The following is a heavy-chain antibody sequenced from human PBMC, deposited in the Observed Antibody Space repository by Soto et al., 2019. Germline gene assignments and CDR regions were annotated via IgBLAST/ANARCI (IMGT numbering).Heavy chain of an antibody. CDR3: ARDVGQYCSSTSCYAFDI. CDR1: GYTFTGYY. V-gene: IGHV1-2*04. Sequence: ASVKVSCKASGYTFTGYYMHWVRQAPGQGLEWMGWINPNSGGTNYAQKFQGWVTMTRDTSISTAYMELSRLRSDDTAVYYCARDVGQYCSSTSCYAFDIWGQGTMVTVS. CDR2: INPNSGGT. D-gene: IGHD2-2*01. J-gene: IGHJ3*02.